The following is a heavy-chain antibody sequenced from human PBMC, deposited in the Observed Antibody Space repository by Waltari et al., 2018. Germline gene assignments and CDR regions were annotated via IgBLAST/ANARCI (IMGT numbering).Heavy chain of an antibody. CDR3: ASNFDHVRAGFCDY. V-gene: IGHV3-33*01. D-gene: IGHD3-10*01. CDR2: IWYEGSFK. Sequence: VQLVASGGGVVEHGRSLSTSWAASGFTFRDSGIPWVRQAPGRGLECVAVIWYEGSFKYFADSVEGRFTISRDNSKDTLYLQMNSLRAEDTAVYYCASNFDHVRAGFCDYWGQGTLVTVSS. J-gene: IGHJ4*02. CDR1: GFTFRDSG.